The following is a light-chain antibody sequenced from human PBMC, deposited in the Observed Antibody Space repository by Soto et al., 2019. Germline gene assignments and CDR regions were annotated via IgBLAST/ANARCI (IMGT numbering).Light chain of an antibody. J-gene: IGKJ1*01. CDR1: QSLLHTSGDNY. CDR2: LSS. CDR3: LQDINYPWT. Sequence: DIVMTHSPLSLSVTPGEPASITCTSSQSLLHTSGDNYLDWYLQRPGQSPQLLIYLSSKRAPGVSDRISGTGSGKRFTLRISRVEAEDVAIYYCLQDINYPWTFGQGIKVDIX. V-gene: IGKV2-28*01.